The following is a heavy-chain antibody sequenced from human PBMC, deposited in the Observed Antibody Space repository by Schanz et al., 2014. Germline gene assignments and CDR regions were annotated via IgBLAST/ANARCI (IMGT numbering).Heavy chain of an antibody. V-gene: IGHV1-46*01. D-gene: IGHD3-9*01. CDR2: INPSSGTT. CDR3: AKVDRTRYYAMDV. CDR1: GYTFTSYD. Sequence: QVQLVQSGAEVKKPGASVKVSCKASGYTFTSYDINWVRQATGQGLEWMGKINPSSGTTRIAQNFQGRLTVTRDTSTSTVNMELSSLRSEDTAVYYCAKVDRTRYYAMDVWGQGTTVTVS. J-gene: IGHJ6*02.